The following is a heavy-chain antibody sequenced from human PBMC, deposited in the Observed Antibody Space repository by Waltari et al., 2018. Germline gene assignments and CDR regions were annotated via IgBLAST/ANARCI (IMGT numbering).Heavy chain of an antibody. D-gene: IGHD3-22*01. J-gene: IGHJ4*02. CDR3: ARGSYDSSDYYFFDY. CDR2: IYHSGST. V-gene: IGHV4-38-2*02. Sequence: QVQLQESGPGLVKPSETLSLTCTVSGYSISSGYYWGWIRQPPGKGLEWIGTIYHSGSTYYNPSLQSRVTISVDTSKNQFSLKLSSVTAADTAIYYCARGSYDSSDYYFFDYWDQETLVTVSS. CDR1: GYSISSGYY.